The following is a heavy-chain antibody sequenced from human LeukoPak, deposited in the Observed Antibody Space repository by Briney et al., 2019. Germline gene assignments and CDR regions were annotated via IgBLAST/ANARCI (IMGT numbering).Heavy chain of an antibody. V-gene: IGHV4-59*02. D-gene: IGHD7-27*01. CDR3: TRGHWGLQS. Sequence: PSETLSLTCTVSGASVADYYWSWIRQSPGKGLEWISYIHHSGNSDYNPSLRSRVTTSLDTSKNQFSLNLISVTAADTAVYYCTRGHWGLQSWSQGTLVTVSS. J-gene: IGHJ5*02. CDR2: IHHSGNS. CDR1: GASVADYY.